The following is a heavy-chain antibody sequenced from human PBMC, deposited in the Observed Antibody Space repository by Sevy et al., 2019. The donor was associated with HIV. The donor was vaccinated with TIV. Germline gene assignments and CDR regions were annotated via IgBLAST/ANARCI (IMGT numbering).Heavy chain of an antibody. D-gene: IGHD6-25*01. CDR1: GDSISSYY. CDR2: IHYSGST. V-gene: IGHV4-59*01. Sequence: SETLSLTCTASGDSISSYYWSWMRQPPGKGLEWIGYIHYSGSTNYNPSLKSRVIISVDTSKSHFSLNLNSVTAADSAVYFCARASGQSTSTRYFDFWGQGTLVTVSS. CDR3: ARASGQSTSTRYFDF. J-gene: IGHJ4*02.